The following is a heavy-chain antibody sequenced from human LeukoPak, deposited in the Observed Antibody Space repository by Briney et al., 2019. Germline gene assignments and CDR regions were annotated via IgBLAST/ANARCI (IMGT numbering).Heavy chain of an antibody. Sequence: ASVKVSCKASGYTFTNYYMHWVRQAPGQGLEWMGIINPSGGSTTYAQKFQGRVTMARDTSTSTVCMELSSLRSEDTTVYYCARHEFQGIAAAGSIDYWGQGTLVTVSS. J-gene: IGHJ4*02. D-gene: IGHD6-13*01. CDR1: GYTFTNYY. V-gene: IGHV1-46*01. CDR3: ARHEFQGIAAAGSIDY. CDR2: INPSGGST.